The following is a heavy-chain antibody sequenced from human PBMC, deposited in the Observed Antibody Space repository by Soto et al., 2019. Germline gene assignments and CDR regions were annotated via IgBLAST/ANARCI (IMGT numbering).Heavy chain of an antibody. Sequence: PGESLKISCKGSGYSFTSYWIGWVRQMPGKGLEWMGIIYPGDSDTRYSPSFQGQVTITRDTSASTAYMELSSLRSEDTAVYYCARGMVARNWFDPWGQGTLVTVSS. CDR1: GYSFTSYW. J-gene: IGHJ5*02. CDR3: ARGMVARNWFDP. D-gene: IGHD1-26*01. V-gene: IGHV5-51*01. CDR2: IYPGDSDT.